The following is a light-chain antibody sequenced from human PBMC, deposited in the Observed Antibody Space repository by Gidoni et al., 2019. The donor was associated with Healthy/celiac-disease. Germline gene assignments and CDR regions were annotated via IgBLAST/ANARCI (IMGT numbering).Light chain of an antibody. Sequence: SYELTQPPSVSVSPGQTASITCSGDKLGDKYACWYQQKPGQSPVLVIYQDSKRPSGIPERFSGSNSGNTATLTISGTQAMDEADYYCQAWDSFVVFGGGTKLT. CDR1: KLGDKY. V-gene: IGLV3-1*01. J-gene: IGLJ2*01. CDR2: QDS. CDR3: QAWDSFVV.